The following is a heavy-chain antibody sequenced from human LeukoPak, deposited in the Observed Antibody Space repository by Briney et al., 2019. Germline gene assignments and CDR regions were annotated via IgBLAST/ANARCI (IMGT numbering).Heavy chain of an antibody. Sequence: SETLSPTCTVSGGSISSSSYYWGWIRQPPGKGLEWIGSIYYSGSTYYNPSLKSRVTISVDTSKNQFSLKLSSVTAADTAVYYCARLRIMGATTIDYWGQGTLVTVSS. V-gene: IGHV4-39*01. J-gene: IGHJ4*02. CDR1: GGSISSSSYY. CDR2: IYYSGST. CDR3: ARLRIMGATTIDY. D-gene: IGHD1-26*01.